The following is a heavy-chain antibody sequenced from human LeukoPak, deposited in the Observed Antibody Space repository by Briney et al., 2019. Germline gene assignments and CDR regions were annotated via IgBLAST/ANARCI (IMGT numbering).Heavy chain of an antibody. V-gene: IGHV4-59*06. CDR1: GGAISSYY. J-gene: IGHJ4*02. CDR3: YGSGY. Sequence: SETLSLTCTVSGGAISSYYWRWIRQPPGKGLERIGYINYSGGTYYNPSLKSRVTISVDTSKNQFSLKLTSVTDADTAVYYCYGSGYWGQGTLVTVSS. D-gene: IGHD3-10*01. CDR2: INYSGGT.